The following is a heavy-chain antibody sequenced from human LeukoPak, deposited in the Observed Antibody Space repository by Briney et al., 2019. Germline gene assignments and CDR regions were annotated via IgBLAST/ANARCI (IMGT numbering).Heavy chain of an antibody. V-gene: IGHV3-7*03. CDR2: INXNXNVX. CDR1: GFTFSSYW. CDR3: ARGGGLDV. D-gene: IGHD3-16*01. J-gene: IGHJ6*02. Sequence: GGSLRLSCAASGFTFSSYWMNWARQAPGKGLEWVXSINXNXNVXXXXXXXXGRXTISRXNAKNSLYLRMSNLRAEDTAVYFCARGGGLDVWGQGATVTVSS.